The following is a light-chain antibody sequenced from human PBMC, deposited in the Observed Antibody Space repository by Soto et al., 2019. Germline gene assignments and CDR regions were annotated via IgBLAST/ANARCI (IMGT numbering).Light chain of an antibody. Sequence: EIVLTQSPATLSLSPGERATLSCRASQSVSRYLVWFQQKPGQAPRLLIYNASNRATGIPARFSGSGSGTDFTLTISSLEPEDFSVYYCQQRSNWRLTFGGGTKVEIK. V-gene: IGKV3-11*01. CDR1: QSVSRY. CDR3: QQRSNWRLT. J-gene: IGKJ4*01. CDR2: NAS.